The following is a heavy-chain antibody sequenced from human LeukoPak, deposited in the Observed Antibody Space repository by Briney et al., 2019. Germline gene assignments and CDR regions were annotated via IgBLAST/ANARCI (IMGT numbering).Heavy chain of an antibody. CDR2: ISAYNGNT. D-gene: IGHD2-2*01. J-gene: IGHJ6*03. CDR1: GYTFTSYG. V-gene: IGHV1-18*01. CDR3: ARGGCSSTSCYWTSEPRYMDV. Sequence: GASVKVSCKASGYTFTSYGISWVRQAPGQGLEWMGWISAYNGNTNYAQKLQCRVTMTTDTSTSTDYMELRSLRSDDTAVYYCARGGCSSTSCYWTSEPRYMDVWGKRTTVTVSS.